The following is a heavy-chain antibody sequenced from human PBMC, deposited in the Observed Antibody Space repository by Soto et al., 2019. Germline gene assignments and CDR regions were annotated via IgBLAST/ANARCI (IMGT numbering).Heavy chain of an antibody. CDR1: GGTFSSYA. J-gene: IGHJ6*02. CDR3: ARARYSYGTYYCGMDF. D-gene: IGHD5-18*01. V-gene: IGHV1-69*01. Sequence: YSVKVSCKASGGTFSSYAISWVRQAPGQGLEWMGGIIPIFGTANYAQKFQGRVTITADESTSTAYMELSSLRSEDTAVYYCARARYSYGTYYCGMDFWGQGTTVTVAS. CDR2: IIPIFGTA.